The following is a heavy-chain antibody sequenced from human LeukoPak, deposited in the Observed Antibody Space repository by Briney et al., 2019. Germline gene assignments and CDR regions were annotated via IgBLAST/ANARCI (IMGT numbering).Heavy chain of an antibody. Sequence: GGYLRLSCAASGFTFTSYVMSWVRQAPGKGLAWVASVGGGGDYTYYSDSVKGRFTISRDNSENTVYLQMKSLRAEDTAVYYCVRRTASDFWGQGALVTVSS. CDR3: VRRTASDF. J-gene: IGHJ4*02. V-gene: IGHV3-23*01. D-gene: IGHD2-21*02. CDR1: GFTFTSYV. CDR2: VGGGGDYT.